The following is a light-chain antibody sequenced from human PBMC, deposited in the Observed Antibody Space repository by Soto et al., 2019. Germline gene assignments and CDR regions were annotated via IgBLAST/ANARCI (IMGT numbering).Light chain of an antibody. V-gene: IGLV1-51*01. CDR3: GAWDPSLNADL. Sequence: QSVLAQPPSVSAAPGQRVTVSCSTTTSNLGNNYISWYQHLPGAAPRLLIYDDTERPSGIPDRFSGSRSATSATLGIAGLQTGDEADYFCGAWDPSLNADLFGTGTKVTVL. CDR1: TSNLGNNY. CDR2: DDT. J-gene: IGLJ1*01.